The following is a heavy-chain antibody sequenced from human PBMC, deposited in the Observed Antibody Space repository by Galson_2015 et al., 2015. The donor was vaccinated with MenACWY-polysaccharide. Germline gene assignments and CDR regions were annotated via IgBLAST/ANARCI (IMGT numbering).Heavy chain of an antibody. CDR2: IYHDGRT. J-gene: IGHJ6*02. D-gene: IGHD3-10*01. V-gene: IGHV4-4*02. CDR1: GGSISSSYW. CDR3: AKRPIRASGGGSDV. Sequence: ETLSLTCAVSGGSISSSYWWTWVRQPPGKGLEWIGKIYHDGRTAYIPSLKSRITVSLDKAKNQVSLRLISVTAADTAVYYCAKRPIRASGGGSDVWGQGTTVTVS.